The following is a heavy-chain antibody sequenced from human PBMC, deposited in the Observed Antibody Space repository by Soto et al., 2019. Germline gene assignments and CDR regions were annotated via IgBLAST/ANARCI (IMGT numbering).Heavy chain of an antibody. CDR1: GFTFDDYA. CDR2: ISWNGPAT. V-gene: IGHV3-9*01. CDR3: ANLPLYGSGFDC. Sequence: EAQLVESGGGLVQPGRSLRLSCVASGFTFDDYAIHWVLQAPGKGLEWVSGISWNGPATGYADSVKGRFTISRDNAKNSLYLQMSSLRTEDTAIYYCANLPLYGSGFDCWGQGTLVTVSS. D-gene: IGHD3-10*01. J-gene: IGHJ4*02.